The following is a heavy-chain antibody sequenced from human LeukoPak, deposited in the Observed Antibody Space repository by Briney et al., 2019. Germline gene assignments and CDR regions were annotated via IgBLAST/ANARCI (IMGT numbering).Heavy chain of an antibody. CDR3: ARGGRDTAKVY. Sequence: SVKVSCKASGGTFSSYAISWVRQAPGQGLEWMGGIIPIFGTANYAQKFQGRVTITADKSTSTAYMELRSLRSDDTAVYYCARGGRDTAKVYWGQGTLVTVSS. CDR1: GGTFSSYA. D-gene: IGHD5-18*01. J-gene: IGHJ4*02. CDR2: IIPIFGTA. V-gene: IGHV1-69*06.